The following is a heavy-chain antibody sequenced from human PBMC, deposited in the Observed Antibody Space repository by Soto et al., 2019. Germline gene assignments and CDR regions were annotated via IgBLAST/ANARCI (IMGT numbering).Heavy chain of an antibody. D-gene: IGHD3-16*01. CDR1: GFTLNAYW. V-gene: IGHV3-7*05. CDR3: VRDRTEYDRAFYDVFDI. J-gene: IGHJ3*02. Sequence: EVQLVESGGGLVQPGGSLRLSCAASGFTLNAYWMTWVRQGPGKGLEWVANINRDGSEQNYVDSVKGRFTISRDNAKNSLSLQMNSLRGEDSAVYYCVRDRTEYDRAFYDVFDIWGQGTKVTVSS. CDR2: INRDGSEQ.